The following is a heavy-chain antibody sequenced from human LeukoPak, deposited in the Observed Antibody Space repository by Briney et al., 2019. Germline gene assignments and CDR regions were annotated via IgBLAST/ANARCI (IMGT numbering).Heavy chain of an antibody. D-gene: IGHD6-13*01. V-gene: IGHV4-38-2*02. J-gene: IGHJ5*02. CDR3: AREGDSSSVGWFDP. CDR1: GFSISSGYY. Sequence: SETLSLTCTVSGFSISSGYYWGWIRQPPGKGLEWIGSMYHSGSTYYNPSLKSRVTIAVDTSKNQLSLKLSSVTAADTAVYYCAREGDSSSVGWFDPWGQGTLVTVSS. CDR2: MYHSGST.